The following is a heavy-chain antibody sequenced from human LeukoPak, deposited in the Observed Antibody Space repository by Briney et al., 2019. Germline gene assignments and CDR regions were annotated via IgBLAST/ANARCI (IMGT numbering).Heavy chain of an antibody. CDR1: GFTFSSYS. Sequence: GGSLRLSCAASGFTFSSYSMNWVRQAPGKGPEWVSSISSSSSYIYYADSVKGRFTISRDNAKNSLYLQMNSLRAEDTAVYYCATVNWFDPWGQGTLVTASS. V-gene: IGHV3-21*01. CDR2: ISSSSSYI. CDR3: ATVNWFDP. J-gene: IGHJ5*02.